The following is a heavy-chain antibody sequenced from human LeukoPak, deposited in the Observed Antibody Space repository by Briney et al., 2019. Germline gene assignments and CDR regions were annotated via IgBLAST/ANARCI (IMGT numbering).Heavy chain of an antibody. CDR2: ISGSGGST. CDR1: GFTFSSYA. V-gene: IGHV3-23*01. CDR3: AGSYYIRGGD. D-gene: IGHD3-10*01. Sequence: GALRLSCAASGFTFSSYAMSWVRQAPGKGLAWVSAISGSGGSTYYADSVKGRFTISRDNSKNTLYLQMNSLRAEDTAVYYCAGSYYIRGGDWGQGTLVTVSS. J-gene: IGHJ4*02.